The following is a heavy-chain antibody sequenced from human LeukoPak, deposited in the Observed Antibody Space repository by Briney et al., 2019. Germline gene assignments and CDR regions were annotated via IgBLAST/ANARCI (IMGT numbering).Heavy chain of an antibody. D-gene: IGHD3-22*01. CDR2: IIPIFGTA. CDR3: ARSEKYYYVSSGYYGYYFDY. V-gene: IGHV1-69*05. Sequence: GSSVKVSCKASGGTFSSYAISWVRQAPGQGLEWMGGIIPIFGTANYAQKFQGRVTITTDESTSTAYMELSSLRSEDTAVYYCARSEKYYYVSSGYYGYYFDYWGQGTLVTVSS. J-gene: IGHJ4*02. CDR1: GGTFSSYA.